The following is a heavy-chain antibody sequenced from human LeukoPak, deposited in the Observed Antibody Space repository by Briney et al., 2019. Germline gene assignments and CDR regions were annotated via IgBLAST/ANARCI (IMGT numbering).Heavy chain of an antibody. D-gene: IGHD3-22*01. CDR3: ARPSYYYDHFDY. V-gene: IGHV1-2*02. CDR1: GYTFTGYY. J-gene: IGHJ4*02. CDR2: INPNNGGDT. Sequence: ASVKVSCKGSGYTFTGYYIHWVRQAPGQGLEWMGWINPNNGGDTNFAQKFRGRVTMTRDTSISTAYMELSRLRSDDTAVYYCARPSYYYDHFDYWGQGTLVTVSS.